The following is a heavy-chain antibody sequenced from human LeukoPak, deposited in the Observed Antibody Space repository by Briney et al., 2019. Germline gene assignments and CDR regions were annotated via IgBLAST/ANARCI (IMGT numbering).Heavy chain of an antibody. J-gene: IGHJ1*01. CDR2: ISFNGGST. Sequence: LSGGSLRLSCVASGFTLSHYNLHWVRQAQGKGLEYVSGISFNGGSTSYADSVRGRFIISRDESKNTVYLQMGSLRDEDMAVYYCARGGMPSAPPAEYFRSWGQGTLVAVSS. CDR3: ARGGMPSAPPAEYFRS. CDR1: GFTLSHYN. V-gene: IGHV3-64*02. D-gene: IGHD2-2*01.